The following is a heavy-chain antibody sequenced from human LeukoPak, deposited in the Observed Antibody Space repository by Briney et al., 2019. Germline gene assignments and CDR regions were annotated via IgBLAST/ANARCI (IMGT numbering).Heavy chain of an antibody. CDR2: INPNSGGT. D-gene: IGHD3-10*01. V-gene: IGHV1-2*02. Sequence: ASVKVSCKASGYTFTGYYMHWVRQAPGQGLEWMGWINPNSGGTNYAQKFQGRVTMTRDTSISTAYMELSRLRSDDTAVYYCARANLVRGGGAVFERNWVDPWGQGTLVTVSS. CDR1: GYTFTGYY. CDR3: ARANLVRGGGAVFERNWVDP. J-gene: IGHJ5*02.